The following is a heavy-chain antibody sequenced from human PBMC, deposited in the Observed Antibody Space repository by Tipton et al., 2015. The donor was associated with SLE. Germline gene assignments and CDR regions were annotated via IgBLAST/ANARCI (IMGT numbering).Heavy chain of an antibody. CDR3: ARYSSNWPFDY. Sequence: QLVQSGPEVKTPGASVKVSCKASGSTFITYAIHWVRQAPGQRLEWMGWINIVNGNAKYSQKFQGRVTITRHTSASTAYMELSSLRSEDTAVYYCARYSSNWPFDYWGRGTLVTVSS. V-gene: IGHV1-3*04. D-gene: IGHD6-13*01. J-gene: IGHJ4*02. CDR2: INIVNGNA. CDR1: GSTFITYA.